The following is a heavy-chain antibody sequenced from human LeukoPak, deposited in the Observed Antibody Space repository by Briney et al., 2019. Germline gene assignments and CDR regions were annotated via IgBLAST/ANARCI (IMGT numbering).Heavy chain of an antibody. J-gene: IGHJ4*02. V-gene: IGHV4-34*11. CDR2: FSYSGST. CDR1: GGSFSGYY. D-gene: IGHD5-12*01. Sequence: PSETLSLTCAVYGGSFSGYYWSWIRQPPGKGPEWIGYFSYSGSTNYNPSLKSRVTISVDTSKNQLSLNLSSVTAADTAVYYCARGPLDSGYTYFDYWGQGTLVSVAS. CDR3: ARGPLDSGYTYFDY.